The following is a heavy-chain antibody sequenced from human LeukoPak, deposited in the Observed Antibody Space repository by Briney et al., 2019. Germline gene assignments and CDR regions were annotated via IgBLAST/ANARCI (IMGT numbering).Heavy chain of an antibody. V-gene: IGHV3-30-3*01. J-gene: IGHJ4*02. CDR1: GFTFSSYA. CDR3: ARDINFWSGYYY. D-gene: IGHD3-3*01. CDR2: ISYDGSNK. Sequence: RGSLRLSCAASGFTFSSYAMHWVRQAPGKGLEWVAVISYDGSNKYYADSVKGRFTISRDNSKNTLYLQMNSLRAEDTAVYYCARDINFWSGYYYWGQGTLVTVSS.